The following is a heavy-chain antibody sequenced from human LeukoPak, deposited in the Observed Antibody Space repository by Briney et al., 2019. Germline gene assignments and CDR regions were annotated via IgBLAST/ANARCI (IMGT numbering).Heavy chain of an antibody. J-gene: IGHJ4*02. CDR3: ARVLKGRAPFDY. Sequence: GGSLTLSCAASGFTFSNYWMTWVRRAPGKGLEWVANIRRDGSETHYVDSVMGRFTISRDNAKNSLYLQMNSLRAEDTAVYYCARVLKGRAPFDYWGQGTLVTVSS. CDR1: GFTFSNYW. V-gene: IGHV3-7*01. CDR2: IRRDGSET.